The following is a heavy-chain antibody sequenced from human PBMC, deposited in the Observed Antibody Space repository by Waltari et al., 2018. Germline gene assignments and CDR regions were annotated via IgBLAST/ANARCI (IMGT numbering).Heavy chain of an antibody. Sequence: QVQLQQWGAGLLKPSETLSLTCAVYGGSFSGYYWSWIRQPPGKGLEWIGEINHSGSTNDNPYRKSRRTTSVGTSKNQISLKLSSVTYSDTAVEYCARGRERTMFGVVITHRGRRRNWFDPWGQGTLVTVSS. CDR1: GGSFSGYY. V-gene: IGHV4-34*01. J-gene: IGHJ5*02. CDR3: ARGRERTMFGVVITHRGRRRNWFDP. CDR2: INHSGST. D-gene: IGHD3-3*01.